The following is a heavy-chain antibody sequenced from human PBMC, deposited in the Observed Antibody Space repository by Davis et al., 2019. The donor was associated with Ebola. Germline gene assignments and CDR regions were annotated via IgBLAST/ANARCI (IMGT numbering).Heavy chain of an antibody. CDR2: INHSGST. D-gene: IGHD3-22*01. J-gene: IGHJ6*02. CDR1: GGSFSGYY. Sequence: SETLSLTCAVYGGSFSGYYWSWIRQPPGKGLEWIGEINHSGSTNYNPSLKSRVTISVDTSKNQFSLKLGSVTAADTAVYYCARGSGYYDSSGYYYYYYYGMDVWGQGTTVTVSS. CDR3: ARGSGYYDSSGYYYYYYYGMDV. V-gene: IGHV4-34*01.